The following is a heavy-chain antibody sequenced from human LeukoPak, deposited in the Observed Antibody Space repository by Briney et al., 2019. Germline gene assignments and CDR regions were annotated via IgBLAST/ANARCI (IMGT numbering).Heavy chain of an antibody. D-gene: IGHD3-16*01. V-gene: IGHV7-4-1*02. CDR3: AREFAAYYYYYYMDV. CDR2: INTNTGNP. CDR1: GYTLTSYA. J-gene: IGHJ6*03. Sequence: GASVKVSCKASGYTLTSYAMNWVRQAPGQGLEWMGWINTNTGNPTYAQGFTGRFVFSLDTSVSTAYLQISSLKAEDTAVYYCAREFAAYYYYYYMDVWGKGTTVTVSS.